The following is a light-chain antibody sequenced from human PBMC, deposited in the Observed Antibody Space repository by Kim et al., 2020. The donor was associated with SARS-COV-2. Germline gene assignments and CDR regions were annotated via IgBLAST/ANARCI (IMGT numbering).Light chain of an antibody. J-gene: IGLJ3*02. CDR3: ETWDSNIRV. CDR1: SGHSSYI. V-gene: IGLV4-60*03. CDR2: LEGSGSY. Sequence: QPVLTQSSSASASLGPSVKLTCTLSSGHSSYIIAWHQQQPGKAPRSLMKLEGSGSYNKGSGVPDRFSGSSSGADRYLTISNLQSEDEADYYCETWDSNIRVFGGGTKRTV.